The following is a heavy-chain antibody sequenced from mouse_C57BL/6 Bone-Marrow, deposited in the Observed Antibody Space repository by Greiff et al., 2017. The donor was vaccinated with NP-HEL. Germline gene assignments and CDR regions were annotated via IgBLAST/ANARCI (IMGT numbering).Heavy chain of an antibody. CDR3: ARGGLYYGSSSDY. J-gene: IGHJ2*01. D-gene: IGHD1-1*01. CDR2: IDPSDSYT. Sequence: VQLQQPGAELVMPGASVKLSCKASGYTFTSYWMHWVKQRPGQGLEWIGEIDPSDSYTNYNQKFKGKSTLTVDKSSSTAYMQLSSLTSEDSAVYYCARGGLYYGSSSDYWGQGTTLTVSS. CDR1: GYTFTSYW. V-gene: IGHV1-69*01.